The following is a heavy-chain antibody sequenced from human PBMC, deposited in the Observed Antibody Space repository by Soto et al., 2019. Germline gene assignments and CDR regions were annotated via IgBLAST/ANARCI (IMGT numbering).Heavy chain of an antibody. CDR1: GGSFSGYY. Sequence: SETLSLTCAVYGGSFSGYYWSWIRQPPGKGLEWIGEINHSGSTNYNPSLKSRVTISVDTSKNQFSLKLSSVTAADTAVYYCAGGYCSGGSCYGAFDIWGQGTMVTVSS. D-gene: IGHD2-15*01. V-gene: IGHV4-34*01. CDR3: AGGYCSGGSCYGAFDI. J-gene: IGHJ3*02. CDR2: INHSGST.